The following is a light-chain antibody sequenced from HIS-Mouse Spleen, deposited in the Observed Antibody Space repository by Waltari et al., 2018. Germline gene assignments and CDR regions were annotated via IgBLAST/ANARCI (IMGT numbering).Light chain of an antibody. CDR2: DVS. CDR3: SSYTSSSFNVV. Sequence: QSALTQPASVSGSPGQSITISCTGTSSDVGGYNYVSWYQQHPGKAPKLMIYDVSNRPAGVVTRFSGSKSGNTASLTISGLQAEDEADYYCSSYTSSSFNVVFGGGTKLTVL. CDR1: SSDVGGYNY. V-gene: IGLV2-14*03. J-gene: IGLJ2*01.